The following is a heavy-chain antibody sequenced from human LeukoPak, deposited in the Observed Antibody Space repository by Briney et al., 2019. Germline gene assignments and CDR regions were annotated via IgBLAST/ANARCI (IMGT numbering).Heavy chain of an antibody. Sequence: GASVKVSCKASGYTFTSYGISWVRQAPGQGLEWMGWISAYNGNTNYAQKLQGRVTMTTDTSTSTAYMELRSLRSDDTAVYYCARVFGGPQGSSWADAFDIWGQGTMVTVSS. CDR2: ISAYNGNT. V-gene: IGHV1-18*01. J-gene: IGHJ3*02. CDR3: ARVFGGPQGSSWADAFDI. CDR1: GYTFTSYG. D-gene: IGHD6-13*01.